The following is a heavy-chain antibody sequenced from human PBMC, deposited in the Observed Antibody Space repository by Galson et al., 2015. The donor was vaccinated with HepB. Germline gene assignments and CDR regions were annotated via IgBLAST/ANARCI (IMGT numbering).Heavy chain of an antibody. CDR3: AKGSNFWSGCPVDY. D-gene: IGHD3-3*01. V-gene: IGHV3-23*01. CDR1: GFNFSSYA. CDR2: IFGNAGTT. J-gene: IGHJ4*02. Sequence: SLRLSCAASGFNFSSYAMSWVRQTPGKGLEWVSGIFGNAGTTYYADSVKGRFTISRDKSKNTLYLQMNSLRAEDTALYYCAKGSNFWSGCPVDYWGQGTLVTVSS.